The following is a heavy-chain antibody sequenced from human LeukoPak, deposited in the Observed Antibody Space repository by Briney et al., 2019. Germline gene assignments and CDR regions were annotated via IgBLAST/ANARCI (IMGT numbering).Heavy chain of an antibody. Sequence: SETLSLTCTVSGDSISSGSYYWSWIRQPAGKGLEWIGRIYTSGSTNYNPSLKSRVTISVDTSKNQFSLKLYSVTAADTAVYYCARAPGGYGSGSRGAFDIWGPGTMVTVSS. CDR2: IYTSGST. CDR1: GDSISSGSYY. CDR3: ARAPGGYGSGSRGAFDI. D-gene: IGHD3-10*01. J-gene: IGHJ3*02. V-gene: IGHV4-61*02.